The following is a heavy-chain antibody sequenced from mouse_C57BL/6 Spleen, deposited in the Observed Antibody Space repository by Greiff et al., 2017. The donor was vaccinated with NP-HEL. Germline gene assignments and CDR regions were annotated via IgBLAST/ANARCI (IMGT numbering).Heavy chain of an antibody. Sequence: VKLMESGAELVKPGASVKISCKASGYAFSSYWMNWVKQRPGKGLEWIGQIYPGDGDTNYNGKFKGKATLTADKSSSTAYMQLSSLTSEDSAVYFCARSLYYYGSSYVDYAMDYWGQGTSVTVSS. V-gene: IGHV1-80*01. J-gene: IGHJ4*01. CDR2: IYPGDGDT. CDR3: ARSLYYYGSSYVDYAMDY. D-gene: IGHD1-1*01. CDR1: GYAFSSYW.